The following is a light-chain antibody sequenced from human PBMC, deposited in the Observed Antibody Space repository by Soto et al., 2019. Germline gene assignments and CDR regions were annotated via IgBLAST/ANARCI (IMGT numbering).Light chain of an antibody. V-gene: IGKV1-5*03. J-gene: IGKJ2*01. CDR2: EGS. CDR3: QQYNDSFPYT. CDR1: RAISDW. Sequence: DIQMTQSPSTLSASLGDRVTITCRASRAISDWLAWYQQKPGTAPKLLIYEGSTLESGVPSRFSGSRSGTEFTLTVSSLQPDDFATYYCQQYNDSFPYTFGQGTK.